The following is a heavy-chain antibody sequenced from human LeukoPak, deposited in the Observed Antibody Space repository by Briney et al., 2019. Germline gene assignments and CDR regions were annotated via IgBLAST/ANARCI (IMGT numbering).Heavy chain of an antibody. J-gene: IGHJ6*02. Sequence: ASVKVSCKASGYTFTRYGISWVRQAPGQGLEWMGWISAYNGNTNYAQKLQGRVTMTTDTSTSTAYMELRSLRSDDTAVYYCARLPPRYCSGGSCYSVLYYGMDVWGQGTTVTVSS. CDR1: GYTFTRYG. CDR3: ARLPPRYCSGGSCYSVLYYGMDV. D-gene: IGHD2-15*01. CDR2: ISAYNGNT. V-gene: IGHV1-18*01.